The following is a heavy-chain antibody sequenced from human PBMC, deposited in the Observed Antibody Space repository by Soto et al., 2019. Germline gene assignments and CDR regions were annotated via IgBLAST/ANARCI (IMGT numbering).Heavy chain of an antibody. D-gene: IGHD6-13*01. CDR2: IYSGGST. CDR1: GFTFSTYW. V-gene: IGHV3-53*01. J-gene: IGHJ4*02. Sequence: GGSLRLSCAASGFTFSTYWMHWIRQVPEKGLEWVSVIYSGGSTYYADSVKGRFTISRDNSKNTLYLQMNSLRAEDTAVYYCARSAPFSSSSPADYFDYWGQGTLVTVSS. CDR3: ARSAPFSSSSPADYFDY.